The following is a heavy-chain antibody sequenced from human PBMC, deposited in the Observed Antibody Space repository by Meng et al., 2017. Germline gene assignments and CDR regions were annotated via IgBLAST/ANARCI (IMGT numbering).Heavy chain of an antibody. CDR2: IWYDGSNK. D-gene: IGHD4-23*01. CDR1: GFTFSSYG. CDR3: ARAIATVDDAFDI. Sequence: GESLKISCAASGFTFSSYGMHWVRQAPGKGLEWVAVIWYDGSNKYNADSVKGRFTISRDNSKNTLYLQMNSLRAEDTAVYYCARAIATVDDAFDIWGQGTMVTVSS. V-gene: IGHV3-33*01. J-gene: IGHJ3*02.